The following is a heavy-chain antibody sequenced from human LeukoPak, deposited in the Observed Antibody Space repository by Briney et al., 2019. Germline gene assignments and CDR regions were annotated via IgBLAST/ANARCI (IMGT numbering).Heavy chain of an antibody. V-gene: IGHV4-4*07. Sequence: SETLSLTCTVSGGSISTYIWSWIRQTAGKGLEWIGRISDSGSTRYNPSLKSRLTMSVDTSKNQFSLKLSSVTAADTAVYYCAREVARSGSYYFDYWGQGTLVTVSS. J-gene: IGHJ4*02. D-gene: IGHD1-26*01. CDR2: ISDSGST. CDR3: AREVARSGSYYFDY. CDR1: GGSISTYI.